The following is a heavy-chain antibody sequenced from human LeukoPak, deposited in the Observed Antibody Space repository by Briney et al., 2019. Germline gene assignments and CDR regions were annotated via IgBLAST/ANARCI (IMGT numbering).Heavy chain of an antibody. CDR3: ATSGRVFDAFDT. CDR2: IFPRDSDT. CDR1: GYTFTNYW. V-gene: IGHV5-51*01. J-gene: IGHJ3*02. Sequence: GESLKISCKVSGYTFTNYWIGWVRQMPGKGLEWMGIIFPRDSDTRYSPSFEGQVTISADKSISIAYLQWSSLKASDTAMYYCATSGRVFDAFDTWGQGTMVTVSS.